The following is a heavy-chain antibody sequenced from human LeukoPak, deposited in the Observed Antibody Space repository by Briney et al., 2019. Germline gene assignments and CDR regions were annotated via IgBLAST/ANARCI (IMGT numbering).Heavy chain of an antibody. V-gene: IGHV3-7*03. J-gene: IGHJ3*02. CDR2: IKQDGSEK. CDR1: GFTFSIYW. CDR3: ARSTPQYSGSHYGHDAFDI. Sequence: GGSLRLSCAASGFTFSIYWMSWVRQAPGKGLEWVANIKQDGSEKYYVDSVKGRFTISRDNAKNSLYLQMNSLRVEDTAVYYCARSTPQYSGSHYGHDAFDIWGQGTMVTVSS. D-gene: IGHD1-26*01.